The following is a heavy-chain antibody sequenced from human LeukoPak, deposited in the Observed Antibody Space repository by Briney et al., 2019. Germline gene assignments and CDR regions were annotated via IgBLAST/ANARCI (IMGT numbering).Heavy chain of an antibody. D-gene: IGHD6-13*01. CDR1: GDSISSRYW. CDR2: IHNVGFT. Sequence: PSETLSLTCTVSGDSISSRYWWSWVRQPPGKGLEWIGQIHNVGFTNYNPSLKSRVTISVDTSKNQFSLKLSSVTAADTAVYYCARRNLLGYSSSRGYGMDVWGQGTTVTVSS. J-gene: IGHJ6*02. V-gene: IGHV4-4*02. CDR3: ARRNLLGYSSSRGYGMDV.